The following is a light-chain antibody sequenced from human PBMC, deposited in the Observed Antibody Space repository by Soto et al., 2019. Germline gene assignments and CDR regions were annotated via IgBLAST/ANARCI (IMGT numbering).Light chain of an antibody. CDR3: LHVYNYPHT. CDR1: QGIRNE. Sequence: VSVSEGDRVTIVGRASQGIRNELGWYQQKPGKAPNLLIYAASSLQSGVPSTFSGSGSGTDFTLTISSLQPEDFATYYCLHVYNYPHTFCEGTIVAI. V-gene: IGKV1-6*01. CDR2: AAS. J-gene: IGKJ4*01.